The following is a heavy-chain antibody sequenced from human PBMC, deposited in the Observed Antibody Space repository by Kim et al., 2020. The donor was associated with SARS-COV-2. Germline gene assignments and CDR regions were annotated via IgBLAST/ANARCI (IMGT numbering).Heavy chain of an antibody. CDR2: INQAGSDK. V-gene: IGHV3-7*01. D-gene: IGHD4-4*01. CDR1: GFAFSNYW. CDR3: AKYSSSWKIFDY. J-gene: IGHJ4*02. Sequence: GSLRLSCAASGFAFSNYWMSWVRQAPGKGLEWVANINQAGSDKYFVDSVKGRFTISRDNAKNSLFLQMNSLRAEDTAVYYCAKYSSSWKIFDYWGQGTL.